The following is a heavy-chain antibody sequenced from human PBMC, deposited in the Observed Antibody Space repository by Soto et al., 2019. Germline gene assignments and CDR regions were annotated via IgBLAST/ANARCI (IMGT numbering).Heavy chain of an antibody. J-gene: IGHJ6*02. CDR2: IDPSDSYT. Sequence: GESLKISCKGSGSSFTSRWLSWVRQMPGKGLEWMGRIDPSDSYTTYSPSFQDHVTISVDKSINTVYLRWSSLKASDSAKYYCAGHGGGRIARTGYNGMDVWGQGTTVTVS. D-gene: IGHD3-9*01. V-gene: IGHV5-10-1*01. CDR3: AGHGGGRIARTGYNGMDV. CDR1: GSSFTSRW.